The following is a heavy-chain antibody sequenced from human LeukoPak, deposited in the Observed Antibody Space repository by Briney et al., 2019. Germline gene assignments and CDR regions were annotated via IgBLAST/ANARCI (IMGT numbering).Heavy chain of an antibody. J-gene: IGHJ4*02. CDR1: GFTFTDYY. D-gene: IGHD6-13*01. V-gene: IGHV1-2*02. CDR3: ARQGPAASFDS. CDR2: INPSSGDT. Sequence: ASMKVSCKASGFTFTDYYMHWVRQAPGQGLEWMGWINPSSGDTNYAQKFQGRVTLTRDTSISTAYMELSSLRSDDTAVYYCARQGPAASFDSWGQGTLATVSS.